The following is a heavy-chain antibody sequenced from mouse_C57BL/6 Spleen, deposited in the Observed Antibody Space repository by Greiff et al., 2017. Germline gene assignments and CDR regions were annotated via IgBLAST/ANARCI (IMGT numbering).Heavy chain of an antibody. CDR3: ARHYGSSYGY. Sequence: QVQLQQPGAELVKPGASVKMSCTASGFTFTSYWITWVKQRPGQGLEWLGDIYPGSGSTNYNEKFKSKATLTVDTSSSAAYMQLSSLTSEDSAVYYCARHYGSSYGYWGQGTTLTVSA. J-gene: IGHJ2*01. V-gene: IGHV1-55*01. CDR1: GFTFTSYW. D-gene: IGHD1-1*01. CDR2: IYPGSGST.